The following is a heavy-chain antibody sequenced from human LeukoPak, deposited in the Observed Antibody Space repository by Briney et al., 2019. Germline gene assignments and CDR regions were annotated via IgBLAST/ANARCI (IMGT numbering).Heavy chain of an antibody. Sequence: PGGSLRLSCVASGFTFGKYWMSWVRQAPGKGLEWVANIKLDGSEKNYVDSVKGRFTISRDNTKNSLYLQMNSLRAEATAVFYCARDQYDTWSRRGNFDSWGQGTLVIVSS. D-gene: IGHD3-3*01. V-gene: IGHV3-7*03. CDR3: ARDQYDTWSRRGNFDS. J-gene: IGHJ4*02. CDR1: GFTFGKYW. CDR2: IKLDGSEK.